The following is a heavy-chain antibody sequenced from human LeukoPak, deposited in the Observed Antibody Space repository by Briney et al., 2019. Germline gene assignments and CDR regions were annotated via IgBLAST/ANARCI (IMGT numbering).Heavy chain of an antibody. J-gene: IGHJ6*02. V-gene: IGHV3-23*01. D-gene: IGHD3-10*01. CDR3: ANFFGGSGSYYYYGMDV. CDR1: GFTFSSYA. CDR2: ISGSGGST. Sequence: GGSLRLSCAASGFTFSSYAMSWVRQAPGKGLEWVSAISGSGGSTYYADSVKGRFTTSRDNSKNTLYLQMNSLRAEDTAVYYCANFFGGSGSYYYYGMDVWGQGTTVTVSS.